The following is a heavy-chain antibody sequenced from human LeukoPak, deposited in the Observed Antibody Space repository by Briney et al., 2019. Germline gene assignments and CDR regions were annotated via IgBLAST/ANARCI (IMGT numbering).Heavy chain of an antibody. CDR2: MNPKTGNT. V-gene: IGHV1-8*02. Sequence: ASVKVSCKAWGFSFTSYYINWVQQATGQGLEWMGWMNPKTGNTGYAQKFQGRVTITRNTSISTAYMELSSLRSEDTAVYYCARGSTTGRSTSGDWFDPWGQGTLVTVSS. CDR1: GFSFTSYY. CDR3: ARGSTTGRSTSGDWFDP. D-gene: IGHD1-1*01. J-gene: IGHJ5*02.